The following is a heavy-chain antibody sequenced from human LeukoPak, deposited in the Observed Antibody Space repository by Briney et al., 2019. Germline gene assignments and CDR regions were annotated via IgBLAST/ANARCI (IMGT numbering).Heavy chain of an antibody. J-gene: IGHJ4*02. CDR3: ARSLTGYSSGWRFDY. Sequence: SVKVTCKASAGTFSSYAISWVRQAPGQGLEWMGGIIPIFGTANYAQKFQGRVTITTDESTSTAYMELSSLRSEDTAVYYCARSLTGYSSGWRFDYWGQGTLVTVSS. CDR2: IIPIFGTA. CDR1: AGTFSSYA. V-gene: IGHV1-69*05. D-gene: IGHD6-19*01.